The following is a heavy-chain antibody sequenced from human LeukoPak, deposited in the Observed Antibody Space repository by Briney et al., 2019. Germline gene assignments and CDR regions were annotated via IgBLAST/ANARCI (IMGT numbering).Heavy chain of an antibody. CDR1: GYTLTSYD. D-gene: IGHD3-10*01. CDR2: FDPEDGET. CDR3: ATGDPYYYGSGSYDY. V-gene: IGHV1-24*01. Sequence: ASVKVSCKASGYTLTSYDINWVRQATGQGLEWMGGFDPEDGETIYAQKFQGRVTMTEDTSTDTAYMELSSLRFEDTAVYYCATGDPYYYGSGSYDYWGQGTLVTVSS. J-gene: IGHJ4*02.